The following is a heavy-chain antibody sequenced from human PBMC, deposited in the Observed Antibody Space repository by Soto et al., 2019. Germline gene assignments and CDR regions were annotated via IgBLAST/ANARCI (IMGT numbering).Heavy chain of an antibody. CDR3: ARGGGTILAPLP. CDR2: INPNSGAT. V-gene: IGHV1-2*02. D-gene: IGHD3-3*01. Sequence: SVEVSCKAFGYTFSGYFMHWVRQAPGQGLEWLGWINPNSGATKYAQKFRGRVTLTRDTSINTAYMEMSMLRSDDTAVYYCARGGGTILAPLPWGQGTPVTVSS. J-gene: IGHJ5*02. CDR1: GYTFSGYF.